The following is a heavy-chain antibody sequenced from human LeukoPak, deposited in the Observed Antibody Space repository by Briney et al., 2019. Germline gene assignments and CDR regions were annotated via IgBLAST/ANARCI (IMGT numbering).Heavy chain of an antibody. CDR1: GGSFSGYY. Sequence: SETLSLTCAVYGGSFSGYYWSWIRQPPGKGLEWIGEINHSGSTNYNPSLKSRVTISVDTSKNQFSLKLSSVTAADTAVYYCARGNDFWSGRATDYWGQGTLVTVSS. J-gene: IGHJ4*02. CDR2: INHSGST. CDR3: ARGNDFWSGRATDY. D-gene: IGHD3-3*01. V-gene: IGHV4-34*01.